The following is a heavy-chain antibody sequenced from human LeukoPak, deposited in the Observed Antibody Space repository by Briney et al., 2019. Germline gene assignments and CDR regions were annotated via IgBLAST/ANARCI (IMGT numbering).Heavy chain of an antibody. CDR2: IIPIFGTA. CDR1: GGTFSGYA. CDR3: ASRLYCSNTRCRNFPFAY. Sequence: SVKVSCKASGGTFSGYAINWVRQAPGQGLEWMGGIIPIFGTANYAQKFQDRVTITADESTSTAYMELSSLRSEDTAIYYCASRLYCSNTRCRNFPFAYWGQGTLVTVSS. J-gene: IGHJ4*02. D-gene: IGHD2-2*01. V-gene: IGHV1-69*01.